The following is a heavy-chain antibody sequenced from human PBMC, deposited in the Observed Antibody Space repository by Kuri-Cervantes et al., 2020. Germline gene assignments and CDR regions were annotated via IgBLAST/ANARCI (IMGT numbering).Heavy chain of an antibody. CDR1: GFTFSSHG. J-gene: IGHJ5*02. CDR3: AKDLEYGSGKWGGQPNWFDP. CDR2: ISYDGSNK. Sequence: GGSLRLSCAASGFTFSSHGMHWVRQAPGKGLEWVAVISYDGSNKYYADSVKGRFTISRDNSKNTLYLQMNSLRAEDTAVYYCAKDLEYGSGKWGGQPNWFDPWGQGTLVTVSS. D-gene: IGHD3-10*01. V-gene: IGHV3-30*18.